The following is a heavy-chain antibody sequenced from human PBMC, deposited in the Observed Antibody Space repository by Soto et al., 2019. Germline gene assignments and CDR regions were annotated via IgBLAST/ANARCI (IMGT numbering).Heavy chain of an antibody. CDR2: IIPIHGTA. D-gene: IGHD2-2*01. V-gene: IGHV1-69*13. CDR3: ASQDPPRDRYCSSYSCYDGWFES. CDR1: GGAFGTFA. Sequence: SVKVSCKASGGAFGTFAISCVLQSPLQWLDWVGGIIPIHGTAHYAEIFKGRVTISADASTDTGYMEVTRLTSADTAVYYCASQDPPRDRYCSSYSCYDGWFESWGQGTLVTVSS. J-gene: IGHJ5*01.